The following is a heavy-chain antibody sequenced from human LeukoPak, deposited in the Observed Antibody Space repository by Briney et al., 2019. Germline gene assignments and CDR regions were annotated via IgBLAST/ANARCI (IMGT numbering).Heavy chain of an antibody. J-gene: IGHJ6*03. CDR2: INHSGST. CDR3: AGRDCSSTSCFIYYTDV. D-gene: IGHD2-2*01. V-gene: IGHV4-34*01. CDR1: GGSFSGYY. Sequence: PSETLSLTCAVYGGSFSGYYWSWIRQPPGKGLEWIGEINHSGSTNYNPSLKSRVTISVDTSKNQFSLKLSSVTAADTAVYYCAGRDCSSTSCFIYYTDVWGKGTTVTVSS.